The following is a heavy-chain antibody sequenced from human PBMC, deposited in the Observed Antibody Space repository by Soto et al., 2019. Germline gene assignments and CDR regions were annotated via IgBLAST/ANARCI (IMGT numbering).Heavy chain of an antibody. CDR3: ARDKITGLFDY. D-gene: IGHD2-8*02. Sequence: QVQLQQWGAGLLKPSETLSLTCAVYGGSFSGYYWTWIRQPPGTGLEWIGEINHSGSTNYNPSLKXXVTISVDPAKNQFSLKLTSVTAADTAVYYWARDKITGLFDYWGQGTLVTVSS. V-gene: IGHV4-34*01. J-gene: IGHJ4*02. CDR1: GGSFSGYY. CDR2: INHSGST.